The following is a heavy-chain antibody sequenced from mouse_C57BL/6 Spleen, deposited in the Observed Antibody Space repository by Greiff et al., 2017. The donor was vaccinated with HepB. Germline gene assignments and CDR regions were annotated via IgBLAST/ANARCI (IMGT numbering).Heavy chain of an antibody. D-gene: IGHD1-1*01. CDR3: TRSYGSSYWYFDV. CDR1: GFTFSSYA. CDR2: ISSGGDYI. Sequence: EVQGVESGEVLVKPGGSLKLSCAASGFTFSSYAMSWVRQTPEKRLEWVAYISSGGDYIYYADTVKGRFTISRDNARNTLYLQMSSLKSEDTAMYYCTRSYGSSYWYFDVWGTGTTVTVSS. V-gene: IGHV5-9-1*02. J-gene: IGHJ1*03.